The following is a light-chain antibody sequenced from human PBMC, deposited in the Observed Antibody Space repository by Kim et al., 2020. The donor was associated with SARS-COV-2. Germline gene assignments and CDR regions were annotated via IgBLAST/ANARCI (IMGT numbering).Light chain of an antibody. CDR3: QQYNTYSPTT. J-gene: IGKJ1*01. Sequence: DIQMTQSPPTLSASVGDRVTITCRASQRIGSWLAWYQQKPGKAPKPLIYKASSLESGVPSRFSGSGSGTGFTLTISSLQPDDFATYYYQQYNTYSPTTFGQGTKVDIK. CDR2: KAS. CDR1: QRIGSW. V-gene: IGKV1-5*03.